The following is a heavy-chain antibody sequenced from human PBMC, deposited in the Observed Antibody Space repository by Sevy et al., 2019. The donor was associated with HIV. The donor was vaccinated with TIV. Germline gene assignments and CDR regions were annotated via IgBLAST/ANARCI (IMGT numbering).Heavy chain of an antibody. CDR2: LSSSTSTI. CDR3: ARDEAYCGGDCSPPY. J-gene: IGHJ4*02. D-gene: IGHD2-21*02. Sequence: GGSLRLSCAASGFSFSGYNMNWVRQAPGKGLEWVSYLSSSTSTIHYADSVKGRFTISRDKAKNSLFLQMNSLRDEDTAVYYCARDEAYCGGDCSPPYWGQGTLVTVSS. V-gene: IGHV3-48*02. CDR1: GFSFSGYN.